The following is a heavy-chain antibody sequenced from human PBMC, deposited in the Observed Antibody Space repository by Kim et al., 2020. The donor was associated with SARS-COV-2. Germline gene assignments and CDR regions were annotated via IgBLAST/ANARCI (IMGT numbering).Heavy chain of an antibody. D-gene: IGHD5-12*01. CDR3: AFSMVATGLSY. V-gene: IGHV3-33*01. J-gene: IGHJ4*02. CDR2: K. Sequence: KYYADAVKGRFTIARDNSKNTLYLQMNSLRAEDTAVYYCAFSMVATGLSYWGQGTLVTVSS.